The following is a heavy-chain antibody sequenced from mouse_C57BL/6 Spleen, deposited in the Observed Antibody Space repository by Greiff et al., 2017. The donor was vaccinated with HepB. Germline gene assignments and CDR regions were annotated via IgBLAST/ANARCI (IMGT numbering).Heavy chain of an antibody. CDR1: GFNIKNTY. Sequence: VQLQESVAELVRPGASVKLSCTASGFNIKNTYMHWVKQRPEQGLEWIGRIDPANGNTKYAPKFPGKATITADISSNTAYLQLSSLTSEDTAIYCCASWGDYCGNYGAYWGQGTRVTVAA. CDR2: IDPANGNT. J-gene: IGHJ3*01. D-gene: IGHD2-1*01. V-gene: IGHV14-3*01. CDR3: ASWGDYCGNYGAY.